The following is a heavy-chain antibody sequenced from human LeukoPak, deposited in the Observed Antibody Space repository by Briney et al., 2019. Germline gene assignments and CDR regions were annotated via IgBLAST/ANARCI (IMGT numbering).Heavy chain of an antibody. CDR1: GFTFEDYG. Sequence: SGGSLRLFCAASGFTFEDYGMSWVRQASGKGLEWVSGINWNGCSTGYADSVKGRFTISRDNAKNSLYLQMNSLRAEDTALYYCASRSGWYVYWGQGTLVTVSS. CDR3: ASRSGWYVY. D-gene: IGHD6-19*01. V-gene: IGHV3-20*04. CDR2: INWNGCST. J-gene: IGHJ4*02.